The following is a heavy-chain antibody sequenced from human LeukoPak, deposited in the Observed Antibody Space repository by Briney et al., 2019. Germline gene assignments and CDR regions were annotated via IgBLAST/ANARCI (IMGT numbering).Heavy chain of an antibody. CDR1: GFTFSSCS. CDR2: ISGSSGYI. V-gene: IGHV3-21*01. J-gene: IGHJ4*02. Sequence: PGGSLRLSCAASGFTFSSCSMNWVRQAPGKGLEWVSSISGSSGYIYYADSVKGRFTISRDNAKNSLYLQMNSLRAEDTAVYYCAREGTAMTLDYWGQGTLVTVSS. CDR3: AREGTAMTLDY. D-gene: IGHD2-2*01.